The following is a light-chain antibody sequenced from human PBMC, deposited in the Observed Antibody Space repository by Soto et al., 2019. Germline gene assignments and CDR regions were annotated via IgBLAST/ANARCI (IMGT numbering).Light chain of an antibody. V-gene: IGKV3-11*01. Sequence: EIVLTQSPATLSLSPGERATLSCRASQSVSSYLAWYQQKPGQAPRLLIYDASNRATGIPARFSGSGSGTDFTITIRSLETEDFAVYYCQQRSNWLTFGGGTKVEIK. CDR2: DAS. J-gene: IGKJ4*01. CDR3: QQRSNWLT. CDR1: QSVSSY.